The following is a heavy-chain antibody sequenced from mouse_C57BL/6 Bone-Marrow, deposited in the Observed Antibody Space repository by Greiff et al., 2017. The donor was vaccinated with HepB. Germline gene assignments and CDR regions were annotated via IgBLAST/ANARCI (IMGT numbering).Heavy chain of an antibody. Sequence: VQLQQSGAELVRPGASVKLSCTASGFNIKDDYMHWVKQRPEQGLEWIGWIDPENGDTEYASKFQGKATITADTSSNTAYMQLSSLTSEDTAVYYCTPGVICPSWGQGTLVTVSA. V-gene: IGHV14-4*01. D-gene: IGHD1-3*01. CDR1: GFNIKDDY. J-gene: IGHJ3*01. CDR3: TPGVICPS. CDR2: IDPENGDT.